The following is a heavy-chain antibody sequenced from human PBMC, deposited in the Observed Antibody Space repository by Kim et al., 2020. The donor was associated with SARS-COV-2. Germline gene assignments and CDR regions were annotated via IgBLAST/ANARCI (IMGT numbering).Heavy chain of an antibody. CDR3: SRVVFLVPAAMWLSYYYYVMDV. J-gene: IGHJ6*02. CDR2: IYYSGST. D-gene: IGHD2-2*01. CDR1: GGSISSSSYY. V-gene: IGHV4-39*07. Sequence: SETLSLTCTVSGGSISSSSYYWGWIRQPPGKGLEWIGSIYYSGSTYYNPSLKSRVTISVDTSKNQFSLKLSSVTAADTAVYYCSRVVFLVPAAMWLSYYYYVMDVWGQGTTVTVSS.